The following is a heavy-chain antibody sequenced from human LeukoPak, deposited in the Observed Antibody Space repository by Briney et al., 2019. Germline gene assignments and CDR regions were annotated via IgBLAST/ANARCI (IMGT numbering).Heavy chain of an antibody. J-gene: IGHJ4*02. V-gene: IGHV3-48*03. CDR1: GFTFSSYE. Sequence: GGSLRLSCAASGFTFSSYEMNWVRQAPGKGLEWVSYISSIGSTIYYADSVKGRFTISRDNAKNSLYLQMNSLSPEDTAVYYCAARIVVVVAATLGPPDYWGQGTLVTVSS. CDR2: ISSIGSTI. CDR3: AARIVVVVAATLGPPDY. D-gene: IGHD2-15*01.